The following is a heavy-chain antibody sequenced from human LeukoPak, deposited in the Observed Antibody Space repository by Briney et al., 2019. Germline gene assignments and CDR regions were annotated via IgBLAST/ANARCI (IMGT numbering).Heavy chain of an antibody. CDR2: MNPNSGNT. CDR1: GYTFTSYD. J-gene: IGHJ3*02. V-gene: IGHV1-8*01. D-gene: IGHD3-22*01. CDR3: ARDRSYYYDSSGYYSDAFDT. Sequence: ASVKVSCKASGYTFTSYDINWVRQATGQGLEWMGWMNPNSGNTGYAQKFQGRVTMTRDTSISTAYMELSSLRSEDTAVYYCARDRSYYYDSSGYYSDAFDTWGQGTMVTVSS.